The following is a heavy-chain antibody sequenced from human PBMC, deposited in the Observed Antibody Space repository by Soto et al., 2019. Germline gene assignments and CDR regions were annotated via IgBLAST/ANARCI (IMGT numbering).Heavy chain of an antibody. CDR1: GGTFSSYT. J-gene: IGHJ4*02. CDR2: IIPNLGIA. V-gene: IGHV1-69*02. Sequence: QVQLVQSGAEVQKPGSSVKVSCKASGGTFSSYTISWVRQAPGQGLEWMGRIIPNLGIANYAQKFQGRVTINADKSTSRAYMELSSLRSQDRAVYYCATNYGGNFDYWGQGTLVTVSS. D-gene: IGHD1-7*01. CDR3: ATNYGGNFDY.